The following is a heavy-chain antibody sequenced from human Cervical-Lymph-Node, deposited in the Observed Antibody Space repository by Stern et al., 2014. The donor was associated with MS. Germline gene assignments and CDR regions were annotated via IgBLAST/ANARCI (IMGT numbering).Heavy chain of an antibody. CDR3: AKDYDFVWGTYRSLKYFDT. J-gene: IGHJ4*02. D-gene: IGHD3-16*02. V-gene: IGHV1-2*02. CDR1: GYTFTLHY. CDR2: INPNNGAP. Sequence: VQLVESGAEVKKPGASVRVSCKDVGYTFTLHYIHWVRQGPGQGLEWMGWINPNNGAPNYSANFQDRVTMTRDTSIGTAYMELSSLRSDDTALYYCAKDYDFVWGTYRSLKYFDTWGQGTLVTVSS.